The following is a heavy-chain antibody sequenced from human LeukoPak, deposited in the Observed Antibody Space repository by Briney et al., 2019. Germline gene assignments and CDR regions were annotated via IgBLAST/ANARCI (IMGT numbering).Heavy chain of an antibody. D-gene: IGHD2-2*01. Sequence: PGGFLRLSCAASGFTFSSYSMNWVRQAPGKGLEWVSSISSSSSYIYYADSVKGRFTISRDNAKNSLYLQMNSLRAEDTAVYYCARVTPSCSSTSCYLYYYGMDVWGQGTTVTVSS. CDR3: ARVTPSCSSTSCYLYYYGMDV. J-gene: IGHJ6*02. CDR1: GFTFSSYS. CDR2: ISSSSSYI. V-gene: IGHV3-21*01.